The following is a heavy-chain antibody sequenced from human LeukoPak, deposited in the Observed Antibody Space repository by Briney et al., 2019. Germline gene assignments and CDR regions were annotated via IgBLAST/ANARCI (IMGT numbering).Heavy chain of an antibody. V-gene: IGHV3-48*03. J-gene: IGHJ4*02. CDR1: GFTFSSYG. D-gene: IGHD3-3*01. Sequence: PGGSLRLSCAASGFTFSSYGIHWVRQAPGKGLEWVSYISSSATTIHYADSVKGRFTISRDNAQNSLYLQMNSLRAEDTAVYYCAKAGHGFGFDYWGQGTLVTVSS. CDR3: AKAGHGFGFDY. CDR2: ISSSATTI.